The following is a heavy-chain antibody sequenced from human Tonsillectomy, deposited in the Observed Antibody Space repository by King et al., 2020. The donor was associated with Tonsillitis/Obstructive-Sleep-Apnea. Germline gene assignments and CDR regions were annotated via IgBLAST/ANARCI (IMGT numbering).Heavy chain of an antibody. J-gene: IGHJ4*02. Sequence: QLVQSGAEVKKPGSSVKVSCKASGGTFSSYAISWVRQAPGQGLEWMGRIIPILGIANYAQKFQGRVTITADKSTSTAYMELSSLRSEDTAVYCCARDRGEPAASTQPDYGDYDDYWGQGTLVTVSS. CDR1: GGTFSSYA. V-gene: IGHV1-69*04. D-gene: IGHD2-2*01. CDR2: IIPILGIA. CDR3: ARDRGEPAASTQPDYGDYDDY.